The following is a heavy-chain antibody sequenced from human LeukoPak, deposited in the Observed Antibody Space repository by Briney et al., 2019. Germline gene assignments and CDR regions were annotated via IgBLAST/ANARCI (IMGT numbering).Heavy chain of an antibody. J-gene: IGHJ4*02. V-gene: IGHV4-34*01. Sequence: SETLSLTCAVYGGSFSGYYWSWIRQPPGKGLEWIGEINHSGSTNYIPSLKSRVTISVDTSKNQFSLKLSSVTAADTAVYYCAVGGWYFDYWGQGTLVTVSS. CDR3: AVGGWYFDY. CDR1: GGSFSGYY. CDR2: INHSGST. D-gene: IGHD6-19*01.